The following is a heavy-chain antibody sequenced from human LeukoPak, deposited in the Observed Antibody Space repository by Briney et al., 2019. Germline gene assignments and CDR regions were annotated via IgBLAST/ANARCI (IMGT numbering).Heavy chain of an antibody. CDR1: GYTFTSYD. CDR2: MNPNSGNT. V-gene: IGHV1-8*01. CDR3: ARKRRWLHPFDP. J-gene: IGHJ5*02. Sequence: GASVKVSCKASGYTFTSYDINWVRQATGQGLEWMGWMNPNSGNTGYAQKFQGRVTMTRNTSISTAYMELSSLRSEDTAVYYCARKRRWLHPFDPWGQGTLVTVSS. D-gene: IGHD5-24*01.